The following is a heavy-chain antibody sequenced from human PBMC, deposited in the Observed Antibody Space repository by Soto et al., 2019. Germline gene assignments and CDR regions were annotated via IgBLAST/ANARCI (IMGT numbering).Heavy chain of an antibody. D-gene: IGHD5-18*01. CDR1: GFTFSSYS. J-gene: IGHJ6*02. V-gene: IGHV3-21*01. CDR2: ISSSSSYI. CDR3: ARDRYSYGIYYHHGMDV. Sequence: PGGSLRLSCAASGFTFSSYSMNWVRQAPGKGLEWVSSISSSSSYIYYADSVKGRFTISRDNAKNSLYLQMNSLRAEDTAVYYCARDRYSYGIYYHHGMDVCGQGTTVTVSS.